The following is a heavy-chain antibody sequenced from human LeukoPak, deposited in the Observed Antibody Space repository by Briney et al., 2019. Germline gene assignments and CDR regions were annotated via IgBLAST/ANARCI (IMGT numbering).Heavy chain of an antibody. CDR3: ARQKIPLFYYDNSGYLMPYFDY. J-gene: IGHJ4*02. D-gene: IGHD3-22*01. CDR2: IYLGDSDT. CDR1: GFSFTNYW. V-gene: IGHV5-51*01. Sequence: GESLKIPCKGSGFSFTNYWIAWVRRLPGKGLEWMGIIYLGDSDTSFSPSFQGQVTISADKSISTAYLQWSSLKASDTAMYYCARQKIPLFYYDNSGYLMPYFDYWGQGTLVSVSS.